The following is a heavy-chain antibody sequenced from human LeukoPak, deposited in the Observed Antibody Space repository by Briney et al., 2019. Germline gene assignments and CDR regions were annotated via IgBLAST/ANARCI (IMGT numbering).Heavy chain of an antibody. V-gene: IGHV3-23*01. CDR2: ISGSGGST. CDR1: GFTFSSYA. Sequence: GGSLRLSCAASGFTFSSYAMSWVRQAPGKGLEWVSAISGSGGSTYYADSVKGRSTISRYNSKNTLYLQMNSLKAEDTAVYYCAFTNYGFQDYYYYMDVWGKGTTVTVSS. CDR3: AFTNYGFQDYYYYMDV. D-gene: IGHD4/OR15-4a*01. J-gene: IGHJ6*03.